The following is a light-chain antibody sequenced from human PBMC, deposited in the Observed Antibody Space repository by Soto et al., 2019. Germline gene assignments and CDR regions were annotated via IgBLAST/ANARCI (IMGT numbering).Light chain of an antibody. CDR1: SSDVGGYNY. J-gene: IGLJ1*01. V-gene: IGLV2-11*01. CDR3: CSYVGRNTYV. Sequence: QSALTQPRSVSGSPGQSITISCTGTSSDVGGYNYVSWYQQHPAKAPKLIIFDVNKRPSGVPNRFSGSKSGNTASLTISGLRAEDEADYYCCSYVGRNTYVFGAGTKLTGL. CDR2: DVN.